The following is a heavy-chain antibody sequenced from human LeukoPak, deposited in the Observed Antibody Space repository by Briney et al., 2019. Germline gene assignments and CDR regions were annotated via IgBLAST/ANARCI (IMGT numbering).Heavy chain of an antibody. CDR3: AKDKNYDSSGFFDY. CDR1: GFTFSSYG. Sequence: GGSLRLSCAASGFTFSSYGMHWVRQAPGKGLEWVAVIWYGGSNKYYADSVKGRFTISRDNSKNTLYLQMNSLRAEDTAVYYCAKDKNYDSSGFFDYWGQGTLVTVSS. CDR2: IWYGGSNK. D-gene: IGHD3-22*01. V-gene: IGHV3-30*02. J-gene: IGHJ4*02.